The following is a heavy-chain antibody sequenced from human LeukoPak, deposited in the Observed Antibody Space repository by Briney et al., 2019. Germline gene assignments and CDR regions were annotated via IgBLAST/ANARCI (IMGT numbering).Heavy chain of an antibody. V-gene: IGHV3-13*01. CDR3: ARVRYDILTGYPYFDY. CDR2: IGTAGDT. D-gene: IGHD3-9*01. Sequence: PGGSLRLSCAAAGFTFSSYDMHWVRQATGKGLEWASAIGTAGDTYYPGSVKGRFTISRENAKNSLYLQMNSLRAGDTAVYYCARVRYDILTGYPYFDYWGQGTLVTVSS. CDR1: GFTFSSYD. J-gene: IGHJ4*02.